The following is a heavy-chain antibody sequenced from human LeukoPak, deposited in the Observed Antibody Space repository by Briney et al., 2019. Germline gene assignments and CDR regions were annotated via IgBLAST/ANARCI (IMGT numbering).Heavy chain of an antibody. CDR3: ARTTTVVTSDAFDI. D-gene: IGHD4-23*01. CDR2: INWNGGST. J-gene: IGHJ3*02. CDR1: GFTVSSNY. Sequence: PGGSLRLSCAASGFTVSSNYMSWVRQAPGKGLEWVSGINWNGGSTGYADSVKGRFTISRDNAKNSLYLQMNSLRAEDTALYHCARTTTVVTSDAFDIWGQGTMVTVSS. V-gene: IGHV3-20*01.